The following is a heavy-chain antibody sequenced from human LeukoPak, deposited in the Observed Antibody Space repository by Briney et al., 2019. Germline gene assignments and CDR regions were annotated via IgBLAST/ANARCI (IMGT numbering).Heavy chain of an antibody. CDR2: IYHSGST. J-gene: IGHJ4*02. CDR3: ARDTTGRTYSSFDY. D-gene: IGHD6-19*01. V-gene: IGHV4-4*02. Sequence: SGTLSPTCAVSGGSISSSNWWSWVRQPPGKGLEWIGEIYHSGSTNYNPSLKSRVTISVDKSKNQFSLKLSSVTAADTAVYYCARDTTGRTYSSFDYWGQGTLVTVSS. CDR1: GGSISSSNW.